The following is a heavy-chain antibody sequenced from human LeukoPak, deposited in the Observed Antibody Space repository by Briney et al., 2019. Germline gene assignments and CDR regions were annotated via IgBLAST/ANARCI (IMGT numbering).Heavy chain of an antibody. D-gene: IGHD6-19*01. J-gene: IGHJ4*02. CDR1: GYTFTSYG. CDR3: AREKYKGIAVAGKYYFDY. V-gene: IGHV1-18*01. Sequence: GASVKVSCKASGYTFTSYGISWVRQAPGQGLEWMGWISAYNGNTNYAQKLQGRVTMTTDTSTSTAYMELSRLRSDDTAVYYCAREKYKGIAVAGKYYFDYWGQGTLVTVSS. CDR2: ISAYNGNT.